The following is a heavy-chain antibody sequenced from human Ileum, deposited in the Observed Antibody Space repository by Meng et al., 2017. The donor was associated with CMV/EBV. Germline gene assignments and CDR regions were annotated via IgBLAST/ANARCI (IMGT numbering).Heavy chain of an antibody. J-gene: IGHJ4*02. CDR2: INSDGSST. CDR3: AKGGATVKDY. D-gene: IGHD4-17*01. V-gene: IGHV3-74*01. CDR1: GFTFSSYW. Sequence: GESLKISCAASGFTFSSYWMHWVRQVPGKGLVWVSRINSDGSSTSYADSVKGRFTVSRDSAKNMLYLQMNSLRAEDTAVYYCAKGGATVKDYWGQGTLVTV.